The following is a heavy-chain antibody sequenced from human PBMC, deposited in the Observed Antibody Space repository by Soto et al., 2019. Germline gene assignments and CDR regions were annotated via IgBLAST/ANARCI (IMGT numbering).Heavy chain of an antibody. CDR3: PRNPYPPKARNDP. Sequence: SETLSLTCSVSGDSISSADYFWTLIRQSPGKGLEWMGYIFHSGTTYYNPSLKGRLLISIETSKNQFSLRLTSVTAADSAVYFCPRNPYPPKARNDPGGPGTLVTVSS. CDR1: GDSISSADYF. D-gene: IGHD2-8*01. J-gene: IGHJ5*02. V-gene: IGHV4-30-4*01. CDR2: IFHSGTT.